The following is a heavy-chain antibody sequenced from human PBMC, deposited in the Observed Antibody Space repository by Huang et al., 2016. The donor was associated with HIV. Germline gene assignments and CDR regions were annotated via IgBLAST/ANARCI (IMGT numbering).Heavy chain of an antibody. CDR2: IYLDDDK. CDR1: GFSLSTSGVG. V-gene: IGHV2-5*02. Sequence: QMTLKESGPTLVKPTQTLTLTCTFSGFSLSTSGVGVGWIRQPPGKALEWLALIYLDDDKRHSPSVKSRLTITKDTSKNQVVLTMTNMDPVDTATYYCAHGYRTSWPNWYFDLWGRGTLVTVSS. D-gene: IGHD2-2*01. J-gene: IGHJ2*01. CDR3: AHGYRTSWPNWYFDL.